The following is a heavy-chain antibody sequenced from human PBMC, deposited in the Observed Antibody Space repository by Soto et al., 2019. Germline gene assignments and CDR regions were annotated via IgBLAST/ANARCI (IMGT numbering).Heavy chain of an antibody. CDR2: IYYSGGT. CDR3: AIHGGGSSHPFDS. V-gene: IGHV4-59*08. Sequence: QVRLQESGPGLVKPSEILSLTCTVSGDSISSNYWSWIRQPPGKGLEWIGYIYYSGGTNYNPSLNSRVPLSVDTSTNQLSLRLSSVTAADPAMYYCAIHGGGSSHPFDSWGQGTLVTVSS. CDR1: GDSISSNY. J-gene: IGHJ4*02. D-gene: IGHD1-26*01.